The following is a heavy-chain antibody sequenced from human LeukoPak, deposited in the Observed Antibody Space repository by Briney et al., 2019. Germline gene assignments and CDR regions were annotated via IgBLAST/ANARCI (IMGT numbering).Heavy chain of an antibody. J-gene: IGHJ4*02. Sequence: GASVKVSCKASGYTFTGYYMHWVRQAPGQGLEWMGWINSNSGGTNYAQKFQGRVTMTRDTSISTAYMELSRLRSDDTAVYYCARGDRGNYYDSSGYYYNWGQGTLVTVSS. CDR1: GYTFTGYY. V-gene: IGHV1-2*02. CDR2: INSNSGGT. D-gene: IGHD3-22*01. CDR3: ARGDRGNYYDSSGYYYN.